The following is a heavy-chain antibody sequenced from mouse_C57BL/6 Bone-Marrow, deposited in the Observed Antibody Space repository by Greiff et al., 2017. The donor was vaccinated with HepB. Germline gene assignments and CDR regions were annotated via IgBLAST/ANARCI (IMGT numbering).Heavy chain of an antibody. Sequence: EVQLQQSGPGLVKPSQSLSLTCSVTGYSITSGYYWNWIRQVPGNKLEWMGYISYDGSNNYNPSLKNLISITRDTSKNQFFLTLNSVTTEDTATYCCARDDLAHWGQGTSVTVSS. CDR1: GYSITSGYY. CDR2: ISYDGSN. V-gene: IGHV3-6*01. J-gene: IGHJ4*01. CDR3: ARDDLAH.